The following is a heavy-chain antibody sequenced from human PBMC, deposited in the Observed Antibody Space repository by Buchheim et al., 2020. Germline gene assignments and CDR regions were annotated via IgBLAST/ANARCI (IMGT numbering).Heavy chain of an antibody. D-gene: IGHD6-6*01. CDR1: GFTFSGYW. V-gene: IGHV3-7*01. Sequence: EVQLVESGGGLVQPGGSLRLSCAASGFTFSGYWMSWVRQAPGKGLEWVANIKQDGSEKYYVDSVKGRFTISRDNAKNSLYLQMNSLRAEDTAVYYCARDHPCGSSSCGFFDYWGQGTL. CDR2: IKQDGSEK. CDR3: ARDHPCGSSSCGFFDY. J-gene: IGHJ4*02.